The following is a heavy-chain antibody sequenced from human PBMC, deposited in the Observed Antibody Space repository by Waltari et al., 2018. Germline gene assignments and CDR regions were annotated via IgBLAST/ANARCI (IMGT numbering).Heavy chain of an antibody. Sequence: QLQLQESGPRLVKPAETLSLTCTVSGYSVSSGPYFWAWIRQPPGKGLEWLGSMFYSGTTYHNSSLKSRVTISVDTSKNQVSLQLKSVTAADTAVYFCARDRSGTINSFDPWGRGTLVTVSS. CDR3: ARDRSGTINSFDP. V-gene: IGHV4-39*07. J-gene: IGHJ5*02. CDR2: MFYSGTT. D-gene: IGHD1-26*01. CDR1: GYSVSSGPYF.